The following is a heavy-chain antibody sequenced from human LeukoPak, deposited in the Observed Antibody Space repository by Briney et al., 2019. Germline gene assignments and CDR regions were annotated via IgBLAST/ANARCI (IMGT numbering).Heavy chain of an antibody. Sequence: PSETLSLTCAVYGGSFSGYYWSWIRQPPGKGLEWIGEINHSGSTNYNPSLKSRVTISVDTSKNQFSLKLSSVTAADTAVYYCARSGATHHNYYYGMDVWGQGTTVTVSS. D-gene: IGHD1-26*01. CDR2: INHSGST. J-gene: IGHJ6*02. CDR1: GGSFSGYY. V-gene: IGHV4-34*01. CDR3: ARSGATHHNYYYGMDV.